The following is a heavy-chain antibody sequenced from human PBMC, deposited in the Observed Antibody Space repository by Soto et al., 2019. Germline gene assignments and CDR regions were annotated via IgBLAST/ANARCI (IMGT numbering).Heavy chain of an antibody. D-gene: IGHD2-2*01. CDR3: ARGMGVTAAIEPPIDY. Sequence: QVQLQESGPGLVKPSQTLSLTCTVSGGSISSGGYYWSWIRQHPGKGLEWIGYIYYSGSTYYNPYLKSRVTISVDTSKNQFSLKLSSVTAADTAVYYCARGMGVTAAIEPPIDYWGQGTLVTVSS. J-gene: IGHJ4*02. CDR1: GGSISSGGYY. V-gene: IGHV4-31*03. CDR2: IYYSGST.